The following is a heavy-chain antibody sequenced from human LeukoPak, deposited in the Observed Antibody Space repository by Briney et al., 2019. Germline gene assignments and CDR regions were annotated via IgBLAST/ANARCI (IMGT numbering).Heavy chain of an antibody. CDR1: GGTFSSYA. CDR2: IIPIFGTA. CDR3: ARDVYSIAAAGTFDY. V-gene: IGHV1-69*05. Sequence: SVKVSCKASGGTFSSYAISWVRQAPGQGLEWMGGIIPIFGTANYAQKFQGRVTITTDESTSTAYMELRSLRSDDTAVYYCARDVYSIAAAGTFDYWGQGTLVTVSS. D-gene: IGHD6-13*01. J-gene: IGHJ4*02.